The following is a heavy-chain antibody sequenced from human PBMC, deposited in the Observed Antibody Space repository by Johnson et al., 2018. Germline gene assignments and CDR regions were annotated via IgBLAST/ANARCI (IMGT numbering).Heavy chain of an antibody. CDR1: GGTFSTYT. CDR2: IVPILGIA. V-gene: IGHV1-69*04. CDR3: ARGAPYESSGYYYGAFDI. Sequence: QVQLVQSGAEVKKPGSSVKVSCKASGGTFSTYTISWVRQAPGQGHEWMGRIVPILGIANYAQNFQGRVTITADKSTSTAYMELSSLRSEDTAVYYCARGAPYESSGYYYGAFDIWGQGTMVTVSS. D-gene: IGHD3-22*01. J-gene: IGHJ3*02.